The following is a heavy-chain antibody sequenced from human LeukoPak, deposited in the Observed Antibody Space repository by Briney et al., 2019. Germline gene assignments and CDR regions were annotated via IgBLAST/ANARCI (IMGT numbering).Heavy chain of an antibody. CDR2: ISDNGVTR. CDR1: GFTFSSYV. V-gene: IGHV3-23*01. CDR3: AKAPAPYYYYYGMDV. Sequence: GGSLRLSCAASGFTFSSYVMNWVRQSPGKGLEWVASISDNGVTRYYADSVKGRFTISRDNSDNTVYLQMNSLRAEDTAIYYCAKAPAPYYYYYGMDVWGQGTAVTVSS. J-gene: IGHJ6*02.